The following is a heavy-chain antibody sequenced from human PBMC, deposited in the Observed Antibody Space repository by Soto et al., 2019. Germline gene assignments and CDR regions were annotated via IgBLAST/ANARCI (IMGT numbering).Heavy chain of an antibody. D-gene: IGHD2-8*01. V-gene: IGHV3-23*01. CDR3: AKVQSSRIVLTVYAIPGGMDF. CDR1: GFTFSSYG. CDR2: ISGSGGST. J-gene: IGHJ6*02. Sequence: HXGSLTLCCGVSGFTFSSYGLIWVRQAPGKGLEWVSAISGSGGSTYYADSVRGRFTISRDNSKNTLYLQMNSLRAEDTAVYYCAKVQSSRIVLTVYAIPGGMDFWGQGTTVTVSS.